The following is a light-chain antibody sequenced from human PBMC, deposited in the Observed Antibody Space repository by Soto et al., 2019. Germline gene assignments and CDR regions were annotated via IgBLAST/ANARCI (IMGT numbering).Light chain of an antibody. J-gene: IGKJ4*01. CDR2: DAS. CDR1: QDISNY. CDR3: QQYDNLRLT. V-gene: IGKV1-33*01. Sequence: DIQMNQSTSSLSASVGDRVTITCQASQDISNYLNWYQQKPGKAPKLLIYDASTLETGVPSRFSGSGSGTDFTFTISSLQPEDISTYYCQQYDNLRLTFGGGTKVEIK.